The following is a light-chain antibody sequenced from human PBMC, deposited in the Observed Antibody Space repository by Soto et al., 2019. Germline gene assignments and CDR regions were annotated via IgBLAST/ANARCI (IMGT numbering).Light chain of an antibody. J-gene: IGLJ1*01. CDR2: GNS. Sequence: QSVLTQPPSVSVAPGQRVTISCTGSSSNIGAGYDVHWYQQLPGTVPKLLIYGNSNRPSGVPDRFSGSKSGTSASLAITGLQAEDEADYYCQSYYSSLSYVFGTGTKVTVL. V-gene: IGLV1-40*01. CDR1: SSNIGAGYD. CDR3: QSYYSSLSYV.